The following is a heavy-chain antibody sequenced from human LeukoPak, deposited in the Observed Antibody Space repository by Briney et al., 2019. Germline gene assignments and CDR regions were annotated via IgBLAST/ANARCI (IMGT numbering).Heavy chain of an antibody. V-gene: IGHV3-30-3*01. Sequence: GGSVRLSCAASGFTFSSYAMHWVRQAPGKGLQWVAAISYDEDNKYYAESVRGRLTISRDNSNNTLNLQMNSLTSDDTAVYYCASASGGAATGFYFDLWGQGTLVTVSS. J-gene: IGHJ4*02. D-gene: IGHD6-13*01. CDR1: GFTFSSYA. CDR3: ASASGGAATGFYFDL. CDR2: ISYDEDNK.